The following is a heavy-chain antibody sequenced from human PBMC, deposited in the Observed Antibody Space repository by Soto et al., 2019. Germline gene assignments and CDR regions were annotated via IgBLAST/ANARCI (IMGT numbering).Heavy chain of an antibody. CDR2: TYFSGST. CDR3: ERVNSGRNWFDP. CDR1: GDSVSSASFY. D-gene: IGHD6-19*01. J-gene: IGHJ5*02. V-gene: IGHV4-61*01. Sequence: KPSETLSLTCTVSGDSVSSASFYWIWIRQAPGKGLEWIGFTYFSGSTNYNPSLTSRVTMSLDTSKNQFSLNLSSVTPADTAVYYCERVNSGRNWFDPWGQGTLVTVSS.